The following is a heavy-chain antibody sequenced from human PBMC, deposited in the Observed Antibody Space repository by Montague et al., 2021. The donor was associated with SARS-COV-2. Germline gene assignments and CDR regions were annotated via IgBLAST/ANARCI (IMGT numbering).Heavy chain of an antibody. CDR2: INSDGSST. Sequence: SLRLSCAASGFTFSSYWMHWVRQAPGKGLVWVSRINSDGSSTSYADSVKGRFAISRDNSKNTLYLQMNSLRAEDTAVYYCVRASLIKARIAVAGTTVYWGQGTLVTISS. CDR3: VRASLIKARIAVAGTTVY. CDR1: GFTFSSYW. J-gene: IGHJ4*02. D-gene: IGHD6-19*01. V-gene: IGHV3-74*01.